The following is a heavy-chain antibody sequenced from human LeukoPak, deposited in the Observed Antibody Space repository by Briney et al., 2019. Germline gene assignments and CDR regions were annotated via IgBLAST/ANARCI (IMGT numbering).Heavy chain of an antibody. CDR1: GGSFSSSSYY. CDR3: ARTYGGTYYTDY. J-gene: IGHJ4*02. CDR2: IHYSGST. V-gene: IGHV4-39*01. Sequence: XETLSLTCTVSGGSFSSSSYYWGWIRQSPGKGLEWIGNIHYSGSTYYNPSLKSRVTISGNTSKNQFSLKLISLAAADTAVYYCARTYGGTYYTDYWGQGTLVTVSS. D-gene: IGHD1-26*01.